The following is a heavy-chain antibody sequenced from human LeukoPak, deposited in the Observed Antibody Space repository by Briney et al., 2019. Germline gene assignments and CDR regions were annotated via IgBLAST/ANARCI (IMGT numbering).Heavy chain of an antibody. CDR3: ARVYQSAEYYFDY. CDR1: GGSIDSYY. D-gene: IGHD2-2*01. CDR2: IYYTGST. Sequence: SETLSLTCTVSGGSIDSYYCSWIRQPPGKGLEWIGYIYYTGSTEYHPSLKSRVTISLDTSKNQFSLKLTSVTAADMAVYYCARVYQSAEYYFDYWGQGNLVSVSS. V-gene: IGHV4-59*01. J-gene: IGHJ4*02.